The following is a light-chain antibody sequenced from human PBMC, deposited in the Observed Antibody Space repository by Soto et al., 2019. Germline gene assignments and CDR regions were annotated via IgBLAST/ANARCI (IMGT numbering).Light chain of an antibody. CDR2: AAS. Sequence: EIVLTQSPGTLSLSPGERATLSCRASQSISSTYLAWYRQKPGQAPSLLIYAASSRATGIPDRFSGSGSGTDFTFTISRLEPEDFAVYYCQQYYASSWTFGQGTRVEIK. V-gene: IGKV3-20*01. J-gene: IGKJ1*01. CDR1: QSISSTY. CDR3: QQYYASSWT.